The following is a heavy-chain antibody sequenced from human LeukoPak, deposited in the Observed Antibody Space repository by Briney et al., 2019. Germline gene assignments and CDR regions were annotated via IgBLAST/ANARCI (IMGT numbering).Heavy chain of an antibody. J-gene: IGHJ4*02. V-gene: IGHV4-59*11. Sequence: SETLSRTCTVSGGSIISHYWSWIRQPPGKGLEWIGYIYYSGSTNYNPSLKSRVTISVDTSKNQFSLKLSSVTAADTAVYYCARVRSAIFGVVTQFDYWGQGTLVTVSS. CDR3: ARVRSAIFGVVTQFDY. CDR1: GGSIISHY. D-gene: IGHD3-3*01. CDR2: IYYSGST.